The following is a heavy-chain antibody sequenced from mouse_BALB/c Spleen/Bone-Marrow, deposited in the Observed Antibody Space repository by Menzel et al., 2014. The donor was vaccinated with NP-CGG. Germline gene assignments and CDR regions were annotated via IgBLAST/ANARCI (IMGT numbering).Heavy chain of an antibody. CDR2: IYPGSGST. CDR1: GYTFTDHV. V-gene: IGHV1-77*01. D-gene: IGHD1-1*01. J-gene: IGHJ3*01. CDR3: ARGGGYGSSWFAY. Sequence: VQLVESGPELVKPGASVKMSCKASGYTFTDHVISWVKQRTGQGLEWIGEIYPGSGSTYYNEKFKGKATLTADKSSNTAYMQLSSLTSEDSAVYFCARGGGYGSSWFAYWGQGTLVTVSA.